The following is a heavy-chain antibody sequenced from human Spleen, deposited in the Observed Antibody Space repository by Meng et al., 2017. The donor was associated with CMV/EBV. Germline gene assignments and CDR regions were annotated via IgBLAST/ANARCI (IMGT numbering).Heavy chain of an antibody. D-gene: IGHD6-13*01. V-gene: IGHV3-7*01. Sequence: GESLKISCAASGFTFDDYGMSWVRQAPGKGLEWVANIKQDGGEKYYVDSVKGRFTISRDNAKNSLYLQMNSLRADDTAVYYCAKDSSSWVVHYFDYWGQGTLVTVSS. CDR3: AKDSSSWVVHYFDY. J-gene: IGHJ4*02. CDR2: IKQDGGEK. CDR1: GFTFDDYG.